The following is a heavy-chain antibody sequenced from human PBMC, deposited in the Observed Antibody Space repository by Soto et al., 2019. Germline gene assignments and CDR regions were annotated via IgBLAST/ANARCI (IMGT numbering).Heavy chain of an antibody. D-gene: IGHD6-19*01. CDR2: ISKGGSNL. Sequence: GGSLRLSCAASGFTLSSYAIHWVSQAPGKGVEWVTVISKGGSNLYFADSVKGRFTISRDNSKNTLYLQMNSLRSEDTAVYYCAREVEYTSAFGISSSFDYWGQGTLVTVSS. CDR3: AREVEYTSAFGISSSFDY. J-gene: IGHJ4*02. CDR1: GFTLSSYA. V-gene: IGHV3-30-3*01.